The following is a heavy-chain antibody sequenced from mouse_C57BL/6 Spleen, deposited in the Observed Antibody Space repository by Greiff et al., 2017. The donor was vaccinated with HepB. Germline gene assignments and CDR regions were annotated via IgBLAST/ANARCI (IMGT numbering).Heavy chain of an antibody. Sequence: SGAELVKPGASVKISCKASGYAFSSYWMNWVKQRPGKGLEWIGQIYPGDGDTNYNGKFKGKATLTADKSSSTAYMQLSSLTSEDSAVYFCARDYYGSSYDAMDYWGQGTSVTVSS. CDR2: IYPGDGDT. CDR1: GYAFSSYW. V-gene: IGHV1-80*01. CDR3: ARDYYGSSYDAMDY. D-gene: IGHD1-1*01. J-gene: IGHJ4*01.